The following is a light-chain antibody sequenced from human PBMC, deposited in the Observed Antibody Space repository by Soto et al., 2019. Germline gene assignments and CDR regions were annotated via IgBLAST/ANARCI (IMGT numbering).Light chain of an antibody. V-gene: IGKV3D-15*01. CDR3: QQYNNWPRT. CDR1: QSVYTY. J-gene: IGKJ1*01. Sequence: EVVFTQSSATVSFSPGERATLSCRASQSVYTYLAWYQQKPGQAPRLLIYGASSRATGIPDRFSGSGSGTDFTLTISSLQSEDFAVYYCQQYNNWPRTFGQGTKVDI. CDR2: GAS.